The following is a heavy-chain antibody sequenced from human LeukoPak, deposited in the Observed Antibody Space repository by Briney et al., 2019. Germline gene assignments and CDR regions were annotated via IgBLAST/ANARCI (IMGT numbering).Heavy chain of an antibody. Sequence: ASVKVSCKASGYTFTGYYMHWVRQVPGQGLEWMGWINPNSGGTNYAQKFQGRVTMTRDTSISTAYMELSRLRSDDTAVYYCARVPYYYGSGSDNWFDPWGQGTLVTVSS. J-gene: IGHJ5*02. D-gene: IGHD3-10*01. V-gene: IGHV1-2*02. CDR1: GYTFTGYY. CDR2: INPNSGGT. CDR3: ARVPYYYGSGSDNWFDP.